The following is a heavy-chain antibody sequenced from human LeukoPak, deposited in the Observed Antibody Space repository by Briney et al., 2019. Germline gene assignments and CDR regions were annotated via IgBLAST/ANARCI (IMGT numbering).Heavy chain of an antibody. J-gene: IGHJ4*02. Sequence: GSLRLSCAASGFTFSSYGMHWVRQAPGKGLEWVAVISYDGSNKYYADSVKGRFTISRDNSKNTLYLQMNSLRAEDTAVYYCAKADRYQLLPGYWGQGTLVTVSS. CDR2: ISYDGSNK. CDR1: GFTFSSYG. CDR3: AKADRYQLLPGY. V-gene: IGHV3-30*18. D-gene: IGHD2-2*01.